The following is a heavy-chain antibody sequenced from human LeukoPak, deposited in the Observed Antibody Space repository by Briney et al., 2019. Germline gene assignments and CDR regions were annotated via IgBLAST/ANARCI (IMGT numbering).Heavy chain of an antibody. CDR3: ARRRWPRGAHGWFDP. CDR1: GGTFSSYA. V-gene: IGHV1-8*02. CDR2: MNPNSGNT. Sequence: ASVKVSCKASGGTFSSYAISWVRQATGQGLEWMGWMNPNSGNTGYAQKFQGRVTMTRNTSISTAYMELSSLRSEDTAVYYCARRRWPRGAHGWFDPWGQGTLVTVSS. J-gene: IGHJ5*02. D-gene: IGHD2-15*01.